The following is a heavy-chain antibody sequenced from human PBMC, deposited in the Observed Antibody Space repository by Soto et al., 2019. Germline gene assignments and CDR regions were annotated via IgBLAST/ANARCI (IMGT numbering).Heavy chain of an antibody. J-gene: IGHJ6*03. CDR1: GFTFSSYA. V-gene: IGHV3-23*01. D-gene: IGHD3-3*01. CDR2: ISGSGGST. CDR3: ATNLGYDFWGGYFSYYYMDV. Sequence: EVQLLESGGGLVQPGGSLRLSCAASGFTFSSYAMSWVRQAPGKGLEWVSAISGSGGSTYYADSVKGRFTISRDNSKNTLYLQMNSLRAEDTAVYYCATNLGYDFWGGYFSYYYMDVWGKGTTGTVSS.